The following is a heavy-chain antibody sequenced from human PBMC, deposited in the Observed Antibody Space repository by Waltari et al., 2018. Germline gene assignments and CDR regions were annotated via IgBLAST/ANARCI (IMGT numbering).Heavy chain of an antibody. D-gene: IGHD3-10*01. CDR2: IGGSTGST. CDR3: AKSGRSPWAFDI. Sequence: EVQLVESGGGLVQPGGSLRLSCTASGFTFSSYGMTWVRQAPGKGLEWGSAIGGSTGSTNYADSVRGRFTISRDNSKNTLYLQMNSLRAEDTALYYCAKSGRSPWAFDIWGQGTMVTVSS. CDR1: GFTFSSYG. J-gene: IGHJ3*02. V-gene: IGHV3-23*04.